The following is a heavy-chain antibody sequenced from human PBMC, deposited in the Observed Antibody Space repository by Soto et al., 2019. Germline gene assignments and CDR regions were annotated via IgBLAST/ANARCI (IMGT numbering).Heavy chain of an antibody. CDR3: ARHGTLDWYFDL. D-gene: IGHD6-13*01. J-gene: IGHJ2*01. CDR1: GGSISSSSYY. Sequence: QLQLQESGPGLVKPSETLSLTCTVSGGSISSSSYYWGWIRQPPGKGLEWIGSIYYSGSTYYNPSLKSRVTISVEPSQNQFSLKPSAVTAAATAVYSGARHGTLDWYFDLWGRGTLVTVSS. V-gene: IGHV4-39*01. CDR2: IYYSGST.